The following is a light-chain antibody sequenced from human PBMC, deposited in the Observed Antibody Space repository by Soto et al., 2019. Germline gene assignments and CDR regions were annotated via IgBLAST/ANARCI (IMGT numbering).Light chain of an antibody. J-gene: IGKJ2*01. CDR2: GAS. CDR1: QSVSRSY. Sequence: EIVLTQSPGTLSLSPGERATLSCRASQSVSRSYLAWYQHKPGQAPRLLIYGASSRVTGIPDRFSGSGSGTDFTLTISRLEPEDFAVYYCQQYGSSPHTFGQGTKLEIK. CDR3: QQYGSSPHT. V-gene: IGKV3-20*01.